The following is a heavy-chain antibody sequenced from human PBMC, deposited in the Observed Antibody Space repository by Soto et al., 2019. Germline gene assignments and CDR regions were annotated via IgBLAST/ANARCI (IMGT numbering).Heavy chain of an antibody. CDR1: GFTFSNYW. V-gene: IGHV3-7*04. D-gene: IGHD3-22*01. CDR2: IKQDGSEK. CDR3: ARFYYDSSGYLPSPYYYYYGMDV. Sequence: PGGSLRLSCVASGFTFSNYWMSWVRQAPGRGLEWVANIKQDGSEKYYVDSVKGRFTISRDNAKNSLYLQMNSLRAEDTAVYYCARFYYDSSGYLPSPYYYYYGMDVWGQGTTVTVSS. J-gene: IGHJ6*02.